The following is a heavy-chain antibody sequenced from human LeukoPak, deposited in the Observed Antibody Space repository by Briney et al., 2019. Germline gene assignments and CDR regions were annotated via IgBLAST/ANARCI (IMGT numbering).Heavy chain of an antibody. Sequence: GASVRVSCKASGYPFTDYYMHWIRQARGQGLEWMGWTNPNTGDTNNPQKFQGRVSMTTRTSNSTAYMDLSRLSSDDTAVYYCATLVRGSNSYYPYWGQGTLVTVSS. CDR3: ATLVRGSNSYYPY. D-gene: IGHD3-10*01. V-gene: IGHV1-2*02. CDR2: TNPNTGDT. CDR1: GYPFTDYY. J-gene: IGHJ4*02.